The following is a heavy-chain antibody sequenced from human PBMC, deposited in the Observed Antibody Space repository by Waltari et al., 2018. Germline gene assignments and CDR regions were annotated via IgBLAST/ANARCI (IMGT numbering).Heavy chain of an antibody. J-gene: IGHJ4*02. CDR3: ARGSPMVRVVTLGY. Sequence: QVQLQQWGAGLLKPSETLSLTCAVYGGSFSGYYWSWIRQPPGKGLEWIGEINHSGSTNYDPSVKSRVTIAVDTSKNQFSLKLSSVTAADTAVYYCARGSPMVRVVTLGYWGQGTLVTVSS. D-gene: IGHD3-10*01. CDR2: INHSGST. CDR1: GGSFSGYY. V-gene: IGHV4-34*01.